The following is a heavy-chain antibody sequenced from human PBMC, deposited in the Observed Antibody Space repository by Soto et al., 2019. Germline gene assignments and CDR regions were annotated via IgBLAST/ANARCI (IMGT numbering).Heavy chain of an antibody. V-gene: IGHV3-30*18. CDR1: GFTFSNYG. Sequence: GGSLRLSCVASGFTFSNYGMHWVRQAPGKGLEWVAVISYDGSNKYYADSVKGRFTISRDNSKNTLYLQMTSLRTEDTALYYCAKLDEGGLQYAYYAMDVWGPGTTVTVSS. J-gene: IGHJ6*02. CDR3: AKLDEGGLQYAYYAMDV. D-gene: IGHD2-15*01. CDR2: ISYDGSNK.